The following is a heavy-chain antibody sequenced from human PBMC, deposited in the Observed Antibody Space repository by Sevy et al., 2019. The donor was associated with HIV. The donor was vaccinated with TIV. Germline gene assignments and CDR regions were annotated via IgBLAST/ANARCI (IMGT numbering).Heavy chain of an antibody. Sequence: GGSLRLSCAASGFTFSYYSMNWVRQAPGKGLEWVSSISTASSYIYYADSLKGRVTISRDNAKNSLYLQMNSLRAEDTAVYYCARGSYYDFLYFDLWGRGTLVTVSS. D-gene: IGHD3-3*01. V-gene: IGHV3-21*01. CDR3: ARGSYYDFLYFDL. CDR1: GFTFSYYS. CDR2: ISTASSYI. J-gene: IGHJ2*01.